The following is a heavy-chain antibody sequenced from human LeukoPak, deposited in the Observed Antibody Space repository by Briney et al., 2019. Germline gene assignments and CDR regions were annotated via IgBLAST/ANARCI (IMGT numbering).Heavy chain of an antibody. V-gene: IGHV3-33*01. D-gene: IGHD1-14*01. CDR3: ARENRPWYYYYGMDV. Sequence: GGSLRLYCAASGFTFSSYGMHWVRQAPGKGLEWVAVIWYDGTNKYYADSVKGRFSISRDNSKNTLYLQMNSLRAEDTAVYYCARENRPWYYYYGMDVWGQGTTVTVSS. J-gene: IGHJ6*02. CDR2: IWYDGTNK. CDR1: GFTFSSYG.